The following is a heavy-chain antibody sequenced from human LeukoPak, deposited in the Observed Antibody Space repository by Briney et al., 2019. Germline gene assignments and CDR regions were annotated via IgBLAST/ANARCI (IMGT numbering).Heavy chain of an antibody. D-gene: IGHD5-18*01. J-gene: IGHJ4*02. Sequence: GGSLRLSCAASGFTFSSYAMHWVRQAPGKGLEYVSAISSNGGSTYYANSVKGRFTISRDNSKNTPYLQMGSLRAEDMAVYYCARTIQLWLDNYFDYWGQGTLVTVSS. CDR2: ISSNGGST. V-gene: IGHV3-64*01. CDR1: GFTFSSYA. CDR3: ARTIQLWLDNYFDY.